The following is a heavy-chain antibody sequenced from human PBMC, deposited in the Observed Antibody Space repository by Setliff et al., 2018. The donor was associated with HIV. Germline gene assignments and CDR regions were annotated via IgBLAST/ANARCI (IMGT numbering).Heavy chain of an antibody. CDR3: AQGLL. CDR1: GLPFNGYT. Sequence: PGESLKISCITSGLPFNGYTMNWVRQAPGRGLECISYISYSGNTIYYADSVKGRFTISRDNAKNSLFLQMDSLRAEDTAVYYCAQGLLWGQGTAVTV. J-gene: IGHJ3*01. V-gene: IGHV3-48*04. CDR2: ISYSGNTI.